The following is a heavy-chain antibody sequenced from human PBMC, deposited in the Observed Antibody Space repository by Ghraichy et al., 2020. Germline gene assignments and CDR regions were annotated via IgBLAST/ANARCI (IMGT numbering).Heavy chain of an antibody. CDR2: INPSGGST. CDR3: ARAGGGIVVVPAASFDY. Sequence: ASVKVSCKASGYTFTSYYMHWVRQAPGQGLEWMGIINPSGGSTSYAQKFQGRVTMTRDTSTSTVYMELSSLRSEDTAVYYCARAGGGIVVVPAASFDYWGQGTLVTVSS. CDR1: GYTFTSYY. J-gene: IGHJ4*02. V-gene: IGHV1-46*01. D-gene: IGHD2-2*01.